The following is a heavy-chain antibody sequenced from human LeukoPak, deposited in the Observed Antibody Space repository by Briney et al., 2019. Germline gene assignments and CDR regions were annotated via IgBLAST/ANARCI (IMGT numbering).Heavy chain of an antibody. D-gene: IGHD3-22*01. CDR3: ARRRYYYDSSGYPSNGFDY. J-gene: IGHJ4*02. CDR1: GYSFTSYW. CDR2: IYPGDPDT. V-gene: IGHV5-51*01. Sequence: GESLKISSKGSGYSFTSYWIGWVRQTPGKGLEWMGIIYPGDPDTRYSPSFQGQVTISADKSISTAYLQWSSLKASDTAMYYCARRRYYYDSSGYPSNGFDYWGQGTLVTVSS.